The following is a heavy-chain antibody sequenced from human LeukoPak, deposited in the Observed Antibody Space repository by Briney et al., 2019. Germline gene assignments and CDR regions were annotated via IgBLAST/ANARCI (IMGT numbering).Heavy chain of an antibody. CDR2: ISGSGDYT. D-gene: IGHD6-6*01. CDR3: AKDRAAREGESWFDP. CDR1: GFTFNSYA. J-gene: IGHJ5*02. V-gene: IGHV3-23*01. Sequence: GGSLRLSCAASGFTFNSYAMSWVRQAPGKGLEWVSAISGSGDYTYYADSVKGRVTISRDNSKNTLYLQMNSLRAEDTAVYYCAKDRAAREGESWFDPWGQGTLVTVSS.